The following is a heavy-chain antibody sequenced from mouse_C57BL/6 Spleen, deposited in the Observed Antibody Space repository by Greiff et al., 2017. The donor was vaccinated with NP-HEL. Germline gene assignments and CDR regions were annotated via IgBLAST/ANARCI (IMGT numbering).Heavy chain of an antibody. J-gene: IGHJ1*03. D-gene: IGHD2-4*01. CDR1: GYAFSSSW. Sequence: VKLQESGPELVKPGASVKISCKASGYAFSSSWMNWVKQRPGKGLEWIGRIYPGDGDTNYNGKFKGKATLTADKSSSTAYMQLSSLTSEDSAVYFCAYDYDGIWYFDVWGTGTTVTVSS. V-gene: IGHV1-82*01. CDR3: AYDYDGIWYFDV. CDR2: IYPGDGDT.